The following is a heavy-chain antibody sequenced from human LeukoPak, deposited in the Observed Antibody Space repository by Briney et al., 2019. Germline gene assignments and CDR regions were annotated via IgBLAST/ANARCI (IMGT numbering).Heavy chain of an antibody. Sequence: GESLKIACKGSGYSFTNYWIAWVRQMPGRGLEWMGIIYPGDSDTRYSPSFQGQVTISGDRSISTAYLQWSSLKASDTAMYYCARGRYCTSTSCSHFDYWGQGTLVTVSS. CDR1: GYSFTNYW. V-gene: IGHV5-51*01. CDR2: IYPGDSDT. D-gene: IGHD2-2*01. J-gene: IGHJ4*02. CDR3: ARGRYCTSTSCSHFDY.